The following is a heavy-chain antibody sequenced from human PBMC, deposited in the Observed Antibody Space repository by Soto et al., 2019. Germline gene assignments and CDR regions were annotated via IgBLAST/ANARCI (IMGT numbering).Heavy chain of an antibody. J-gene: IGHJ4*02. V-gene: IGHV3-21*01. Sequence: KPGGSLRLSCAASGFTFSSYSMNWVRQAPGKGLEWVSSISSSSSYIYYADSVKGRFTISRDNAKNSLYLQMNSLRAEDTAVYYCARDLSYFWPLTTVTTPDYYFDYWGQGTLVTVSS. CDR1: GFTFSSYS. CDR3: ARDLSYFWPLTTVTTPDYYFDY. D-gene: IGHD4-17*01. CDR2: ISSSSSYI.